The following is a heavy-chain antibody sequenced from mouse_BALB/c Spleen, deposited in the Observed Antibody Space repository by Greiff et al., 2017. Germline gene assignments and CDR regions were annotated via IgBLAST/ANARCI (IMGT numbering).Heavy chain of an antibody. CDR1: GFTFSSYA. D-gene: IGHD2-3*01. Sequence: EVKLVESGGGLVKPGGSLKLSCAASGFTFSSYAMSWVRQTPEKRLEWVATISSGGSYTYYPDSVKGRFTISRDNAKNTLYLQMSSLRSEDTAMYYCARHYDDYWGQGTTLTVSS. CDR2: ISSGGSYT. V-gene: IGHV5-9-3*01. CDR3: ARHYDDY. J-gene: IGHJ2*01.